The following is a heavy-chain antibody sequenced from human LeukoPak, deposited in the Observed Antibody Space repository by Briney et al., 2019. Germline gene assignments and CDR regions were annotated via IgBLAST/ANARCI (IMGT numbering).Heavy chain of an antibody. CDR2: IYTSGST. CDR3: ARGRKASSRKYYYDSSGLKPFDY. J-gene: IGHJ4*02. V-gene: IGHV4-4*07. D-gene: IGHD3-22*01. Sequence: SETLSLTCTVSGGSISSYYWSWIRQPAGKGLEWIGRIYTSGSTNYNPSLKSRVTMSVDTSKNQFSLKLSSVTAADTAVYYCARGRKASSRKYYYDSSGLKPFDYWGQGTLVTVSS. CDR1: GGSISSYY.